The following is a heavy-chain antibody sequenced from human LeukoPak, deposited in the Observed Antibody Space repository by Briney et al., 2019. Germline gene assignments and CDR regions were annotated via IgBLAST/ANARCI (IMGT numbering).Heavy chain of an antibody. D-gene: IGHD5-18*01. CDR3: ARELRGYSYGYSHYFDY. CDR2: ISAYNGNT. CDR1: GYTFTSYG. Sequence: GASVKVSCKASGYTFTSYGISWVRQAPGQGLKWMGWISAYNGNTNYAQKLQGRVTMTTDTSTSTAYMELRSLRSDDTAVYYCARELRGYSYGYSHYFDYWGQGTLVTVSS. V-gene: IGHV1-18*01. J-gene: IGHJ4*02.